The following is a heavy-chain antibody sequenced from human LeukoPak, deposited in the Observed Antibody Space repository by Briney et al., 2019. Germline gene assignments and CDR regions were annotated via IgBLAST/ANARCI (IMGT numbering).Heavy chain of an antibody. J-gene: IGHJ4*02. D-gene: IGHD2-2*02. Sequence: PGRSLRLSCAASGFTFSSYAMHWVRQAPGKGLEWVAVISYDGSNKYYADSVKGRFTISRDNSKNTLYLQMNSLRAEDTAVYYCARDRRHCSFTNCYNAYFDYWGQGTLVTVSS. V-gene: IGHV3-30-3*01. CDR2: ISYDGSNK. CDR1: GFTFSSYA. CDR3: ARDRRHCSFTNCYNAYFDY.